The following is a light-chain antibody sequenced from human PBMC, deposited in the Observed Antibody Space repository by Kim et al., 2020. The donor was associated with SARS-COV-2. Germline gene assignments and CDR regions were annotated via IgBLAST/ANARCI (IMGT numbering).Light chain of an antibody. CDR2: DVT. J-gene: IGLJ2*01. CDR3: CSYAGSVV. V-gene: IGLV2-11*01. CDR1: RSDVGSYNY. Sequence: PGRSVPIACTGTRSDVGSYNYVSWYQQHPGKAPKLIIYDVTKRPSGVPDRFSGSKSGNTASLTISGLQAEDEADYYCCSYAGSVVFGGGTQLTVL.